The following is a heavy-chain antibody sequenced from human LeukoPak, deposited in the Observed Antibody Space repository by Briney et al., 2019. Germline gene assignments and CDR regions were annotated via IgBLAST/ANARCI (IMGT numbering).Heavy chain of an antibody. D-gene: IGHD2-2*01. V-gene: IGHV3-48*03. J-gene: IGHJ4*02. Sequence: GGSLRLSCAASGFTFSSYEMNWVRQAPGKGLEWVSYISSSGSTIYYADSVKGRFTISRDNAKNSLYLQMNSLRAEDTAVYYCARDKPGRVVAAAMAAIPFDYWGQGTLVTVSS. CDR3: ARDKPGRVVAAAMAAIPFDY. CDR2: ISSSGSTI. CDR1: GFTFSSYE.